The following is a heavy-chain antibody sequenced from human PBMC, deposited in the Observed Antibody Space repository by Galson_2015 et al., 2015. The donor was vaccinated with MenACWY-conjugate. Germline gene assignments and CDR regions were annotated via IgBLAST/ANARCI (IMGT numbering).Heavy chain of an antibody. CDR2: IKADGSFS. D-gene: IGHD1-1*01. CDR1: GFTFNNYE. J-gene: IGHJ4*02. Sequence: SLRLSCAASGFTFNNYEMHWVRHPPGKGLEWISYIKADGSFSNYADSVKGRFTISTDNAKNMVYLQMDGLGDEDTAVYFCARDNNWSFDSWGQGTLVTVSS. CDR3: ARDNNWSFDS. V-gene: IGHV3-74*01.